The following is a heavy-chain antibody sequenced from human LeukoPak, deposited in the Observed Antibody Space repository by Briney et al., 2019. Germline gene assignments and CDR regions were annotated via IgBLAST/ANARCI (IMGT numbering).Heavy chain of an antibody. V-gene: IGHV3-7*01. D-gene: IGHD3-16*01. J-gene: IGHJ4*02. CDR2: VKEDGSEK. Sequence: GGSLRLSRAASGFNFNNYWMVWVRQIPGKGLQWVANVKEDGSEKNYVDSVKGRFTISRDNAKNSLYLQMNGLRVEDTAVYYCARDVWLPDYWGQGTLVTVTS. CDR3: ARDVWLPDY. CDR1: GFNFNNYW.